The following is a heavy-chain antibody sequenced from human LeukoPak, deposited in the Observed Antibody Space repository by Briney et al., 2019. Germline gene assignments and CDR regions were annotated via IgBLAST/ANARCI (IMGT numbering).Heavy chain of an antibody. CDR1: GYTFTSYD. CDR2: MNPNSGNT. D-gene: IGHD2-2*01. J-gene: IGHJ5*02. Sequence: ASVKVSCTASGYTFTSYDINWVRQAPGQGIEWMGWMNPNSGNTGYAQKFQGRVTMTRNTSISTAYMELSSLRSEDTAVYYCARMEGDCSSTSCPNWFDPWGQGTLVTVSS. CDR3: ARMEGDCSSTSCPNWFDP. V-gene: IGHV1-8*01.